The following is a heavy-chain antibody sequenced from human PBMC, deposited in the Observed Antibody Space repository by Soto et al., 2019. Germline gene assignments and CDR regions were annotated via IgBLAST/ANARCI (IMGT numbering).Heavy chain of an antibody. D-gene: IGHD3-3*02. CDR1: GDSISSSNSH. CDR2: VYYGGAIFYSRNI. Sequence: SETLSLTCTVSGDSISSSNSHWGWTRQPPGKGLEYIGSVYYGGAIFYSRNIYYNPSLKSRVTISVDTSKNQFSLRLSCVTAADTGVYDCVRYDRINMKPYSPEGFHIWGQGTMVTVSS. V-gene: IGHV4-39*01. CDR3: VRYDRINMKPYSPEGFHI. J-gene: IGHJ3*02.